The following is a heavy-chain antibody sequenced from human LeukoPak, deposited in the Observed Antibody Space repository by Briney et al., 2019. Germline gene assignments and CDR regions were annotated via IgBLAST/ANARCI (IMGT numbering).Heavy chain of an antibody. D-gene: IGHD1-26*01. V-gene: IGHV4-34*01. CDR1: GGSFSGYY. J-gene: IGHJ4*02. CDR2: INHSGST. CDR3: ARRSGSYGRLYYFDY. Sequence: SETLSLTCAVYGGSFSGYYWSWIRQPPGTGLEWIGEINHSGSTNYNPSLKSRVTISVDTSKNQFSLKLSPVTAADTAVYYCARRSGSYGRLYYFDYWGQGSLVTVSS.